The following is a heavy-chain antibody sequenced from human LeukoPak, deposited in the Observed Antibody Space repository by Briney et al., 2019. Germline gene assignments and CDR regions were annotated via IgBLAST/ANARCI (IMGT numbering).Heavy chain of an antibody. V-gene: IGHV3-30*02. Sequence: GGSLRLSCAASGFTFSNYGIHWVRQAPGKGLEWVAFIRFDGSNKYYADSVKGRFTISRDTSRNTLYLQMDSLRPEDTAVYYWARPFNLSFASWGQGTPVTVSS. CDR2: IRFDGSNK. CDR3: ARPFNLSFAS. J-gene: IGHJ4*02. CDR1: GFTFSNYG.